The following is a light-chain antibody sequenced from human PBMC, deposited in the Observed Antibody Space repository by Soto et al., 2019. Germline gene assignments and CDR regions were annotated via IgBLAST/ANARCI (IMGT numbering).Light chain of an antibody. J-gene: IGLJ1*01. CDR3: SSYRSSTTFV. Sequence: ALTQPASVSGSPGQSITISCTGTSSDVGAYNFVSWYQQYPGKAPKVIIFEVRKRPSGVSNRFSGSKSGDTASLTISGLQAEDEADYYCSSYRSSTTFVFGTGTKATVL. CDR2: EVR. CDR1: SSDVGAYNF. V-gene: IGLV2-14*01.